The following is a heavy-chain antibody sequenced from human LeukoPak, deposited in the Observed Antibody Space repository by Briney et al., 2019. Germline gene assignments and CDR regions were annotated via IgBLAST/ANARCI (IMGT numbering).Heavy chain of an antibody. CDR1: GGSISSYY. V-gene: IGHV4-59*01. CDR3: ARVDTAMVGFPFDY. CDR2: IYYSGST. D-gene: IGHD5-18*01. J-gene: IGHJ4*02. Sequence: ASETLSLTCTVSGGSISSYYWSWIRQPPGKGLEWIGYIYYSGSTNYNPSLKSRVTISVDTSKKQFSLKLSSVTAADTAVYYCARVDTAMVGFPFDYWGQGTLVTVSS.